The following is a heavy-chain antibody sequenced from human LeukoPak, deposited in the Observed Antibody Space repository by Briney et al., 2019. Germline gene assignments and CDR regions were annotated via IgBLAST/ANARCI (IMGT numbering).Heavy chain of an antibody. D-gene: IGHD4-17*01. V-gene: IGHV3-33*01. J-gene: IGHJ4*02. CDR2: IWYDGSNK. CDR3: ARDQAVTTANFDY. Sequence: GGSLRLSCAASGFTFSSYGMHWVRQAPGKGLEWVAVIWYDGSNKYYADSVKGRFTISRDNSKNTLYLQMNSLRAEDTAVYYCARDQAVTTANFDYWGQGTLVTVSS. CDR1: GFTFSSYG.